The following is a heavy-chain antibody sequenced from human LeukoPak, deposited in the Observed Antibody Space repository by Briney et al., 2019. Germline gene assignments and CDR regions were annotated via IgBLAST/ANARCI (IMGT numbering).Heavy chain of an antibody. J-gene: IGHJ4*02. D-gene: IGHD2-2*01. Sequence: GGSLRLSCAASGFTFSSYWMSWVRQAPGKGLEWVANIKLDGSEKYYVDSVKGRFTISRDNAKKSLYLQMNSLRDEDTAVYYCARGGFGSTDYWGQGTLVTVSS. CDR2: IKLDGSEK. V-gene: IGHV3-7*04. CDR3: ARGGFGSTDY. CDR1: GFTFSSYW.